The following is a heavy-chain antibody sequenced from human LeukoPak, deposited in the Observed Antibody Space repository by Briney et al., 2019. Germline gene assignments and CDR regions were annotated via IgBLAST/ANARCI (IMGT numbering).Heavy chain of an antibody. Sequence: GGSLRLSCAASGFTFSSYAMSWVRQAPGKGLEWVPAISGSGGSTYYADSVKGRFTISRDNSKNTLYLQMNSLRAEDTAVYYCAKDLPGSGLLWFGELLGIDYWGQGTLVTVSS. CDR1: GFTFSSYA. J-gene: IGHJ4*02. CDR3: AKDLPGSGLLWFGELLGIDY. CDR2: ISGSGGST. D-gene: IGHD3-10*01. V-gene: IGHV3-23*01.